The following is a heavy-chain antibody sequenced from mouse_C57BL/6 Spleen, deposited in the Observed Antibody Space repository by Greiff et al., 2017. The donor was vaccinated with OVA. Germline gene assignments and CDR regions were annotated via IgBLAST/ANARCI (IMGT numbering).Heavy chain of an antibody. Sequence: EVQLQQSGPELVKPGASVKISCKASGYSFTGYYMNWVKQSPEKSLEWIGEINPSTGGTTYNQKFKAKATLTVDKSSSTAYMQLKSLTSEDSAVYYCARSGNYYGSSSWFAYWGQGTLVTVS. CDR1: GYSFTGYY. D-gene: IGHD1-1*01. V-gene: IGHV1-42*01. CDR3: ARSGNYYGSSSWFAY. J-gene: IGHJ3*01. CDR2: INPSTGGT.